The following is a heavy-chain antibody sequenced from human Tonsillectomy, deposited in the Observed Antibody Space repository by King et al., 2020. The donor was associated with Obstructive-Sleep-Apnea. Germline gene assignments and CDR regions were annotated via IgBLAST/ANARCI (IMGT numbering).Heavy chain of an antibody. V-gene: IGHV4-59*08. Sequence: VQLQESGPGLVKPSETLSLTCTVSGASISSYYWSWIRQPPGKGLAWIGYIYYSETTNYNPSLKSRVSISLDTSKKQFSLNLSSVTAADTAVYYCARLKAVTGTGDWFDPWGQGTLVTVSS. D-gene: IGHD6-19*01. CDR1: GASISSYY. CDR2: IYYSETT. J-gene: IGHJ5*02. CDR3: ARLKAVTGTGDWFDP.